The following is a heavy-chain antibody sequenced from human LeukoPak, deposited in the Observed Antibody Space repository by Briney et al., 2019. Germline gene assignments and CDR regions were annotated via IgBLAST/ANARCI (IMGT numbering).Heavy chain of an antibody. D-gene: IGHD4-23*01. Sequence: ASVKVSCKASGYTFTSYYMHWVRQAPGQGREGMGIINPSGGSTSYAQKFQGRVTMTRDTSTSTVYMELSSLRSEDTAVYYCASMYGGNSYFDYWGQGTLVTVSS. J-gene: IGHJ4*02. CDR1: GYTFTSYY. CDR3: ASMYGGNSYFDY. CDR2: INPSGGST. V-gene: IGHV1-46*01.